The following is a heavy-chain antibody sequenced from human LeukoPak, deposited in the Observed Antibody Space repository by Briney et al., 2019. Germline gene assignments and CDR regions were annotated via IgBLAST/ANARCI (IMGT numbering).Heavy chain of an antibody. V-gene: IGHV3-23*01. D-gene: IGHD2-15*01. Sequence: TGGSLRLSCAASGFTFSSYAMSWVRQAPGKGLEWVSAISDSGGSTYYADSVKGRFTISRDNSKNTLYLQMNSLRAEDTAVYYCAKGDCSGGSCYNFDYWGQGTLVTVSS. J-gene: IGHJ4*02. CDR3: AKGDCSGGSCYNFDY. CDR1: GFTFSSYA. CDR2: ISDSGGST.